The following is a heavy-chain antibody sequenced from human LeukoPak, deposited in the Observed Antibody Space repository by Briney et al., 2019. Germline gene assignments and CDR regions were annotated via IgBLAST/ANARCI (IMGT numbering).Heavy chain of an antibody. V-gene: IGHV1-69*13. D-gene: IGHD2-2*01. J-gene: IGHJ5*02. CDR1: GYTFTSYD. CDR3: ARGSQYQLHHNWFDP. CDR2: IIPIFGTA. Sequence: ASVKVSCKASGYTFTSYDINWVRQAPGQGLEWMGGIIPIFGTANYAQKFQGRVTITADESTSTAYMGLSSLRSEDTAVYYCARGSQYQLHHNWFDPWGQGTLVTVSS.